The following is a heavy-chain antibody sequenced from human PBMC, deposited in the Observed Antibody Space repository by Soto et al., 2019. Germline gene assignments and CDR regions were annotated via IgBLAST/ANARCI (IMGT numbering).Heavy chain of an antibody. CDR2: VNPDTGDT. D-gene: IGHD2-15*01. Sequence: QVQLVQSGAEVKKPGASVKVCCKASGYTFVAFDIAWVRQASGQGLEWVGWVNPDTGDTAYKREFQGRLSMTRDTSINTVYMELSSLTPDDTAMYFCVRQAGGASTPGDDYWGQGTLVTVSP. CDR1: GYTFVAFD. CDR3: VRQAGGASTPGDDY. V-gene: IGHV1-8*01. J-gene: IGHJ4*02.